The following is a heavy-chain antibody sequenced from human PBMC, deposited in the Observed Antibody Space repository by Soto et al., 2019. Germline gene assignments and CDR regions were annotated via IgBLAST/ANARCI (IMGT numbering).Heavy chain of an antibody. Sequence: QVQLVQSGAEVRKPGASVTVSCRSSGDSFNDYYIHWVRQAPGQGFEWMGWINPNGGVTKYAQKFQGWVSMTRDTSIRTVYMQLSRLRCDDTAVYYCARESGGATATLDYYYFYMDVWGTGTTATVSS. V-gene: IGHV1-2*04. CDR2: INPNGGVT. CDR1: GDSFNDYY. D-gene: IGHD5-12*01. CDR3: ARESGGATATLDYYYFYMDV. J-gene: IGHJ6*03.